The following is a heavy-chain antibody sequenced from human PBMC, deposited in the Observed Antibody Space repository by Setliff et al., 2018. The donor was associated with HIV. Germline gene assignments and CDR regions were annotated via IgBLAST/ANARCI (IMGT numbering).Heavy chain of an antibody. CDR1: GYSISSGYY. J-gene: IGHJ4*02. CDR3: ARQNSGYAPGPFDY. CDR2: IYHSATT. V-gene: IGHV4-38-2*01. Sequence: SSETLSLTCSVSGYSISSGYYWGWIRQPPGKGLEWIGSIYHSATTYYNPSLWGRVTISIDTSKNQSSLKLSSVTAADTAVYYCARQNSGYAPGPFDYWGQGILVTVSS. D-gene: IGHD5-12*01.